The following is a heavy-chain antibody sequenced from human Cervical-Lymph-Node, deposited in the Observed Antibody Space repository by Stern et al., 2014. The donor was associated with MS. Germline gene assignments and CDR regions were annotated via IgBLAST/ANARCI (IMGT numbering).Heavy chain of an antibody. Sequence: QVTLKESGPTLVKPTQTLTLTCTFSGFSLSSSRVGVGWIRQPPGKALEWLALVYGDDDKRYSPSLKSRLTITKDTSKNQVVLTLTNVDPVDTGTYFGAHEPYYYDSPMFDSWGQGTLVTVSS. CDR3: AHEPYYYDSPMFDS. J-gene: IGHJ4*02. V-gene: IGHV2-5*02. CDR2: VYGDDDK. CDR1: GFSLSSSRVG. D-gene: IGHD3-22*01.